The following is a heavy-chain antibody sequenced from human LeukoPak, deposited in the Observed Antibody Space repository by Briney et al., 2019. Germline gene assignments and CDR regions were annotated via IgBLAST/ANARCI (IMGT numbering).Heavy chain of an antibody. CDR3: ARNPQWEVPLGAFDI. Sequence: PGGSLRLSCAASGFIITNYGMHWVRQAPGKGLEWVAVIWYDGSIKYYADSVKGRFTISRDNAKNSLFLQMNSLRAEDTAVYYCARNPQWEVPLGAFDIWGQGTMVTVSS. V-gene: IGHV3-33*01. J-gene: IGHJ3*02. CDR2: IWYDGSIK. D-gene: IGHD1-26*01. CDR1: GFIITNYG.